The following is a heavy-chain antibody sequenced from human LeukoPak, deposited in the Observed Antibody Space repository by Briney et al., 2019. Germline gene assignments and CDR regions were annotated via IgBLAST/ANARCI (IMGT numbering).Heavy chain of an antibody. D-gene: IGHD3-10*01. CDR3: ARAGSGSYYNAHFDY. CDR2: ISGYNGNT. V-gene: IGHV1-18*01. J-gene: IGHJ4*02. CDR1: GYTFSSYG. Sequence: ASVKVSCKASGYTFSSYGISWVRQAPGQGLEWMGWISGYNGNTNYAQKLQGRVTMTTDTSTSTAYMELRSLRSDDTAVYYCARAGSGSYYNAHFDYWGQGTLVTVSS.